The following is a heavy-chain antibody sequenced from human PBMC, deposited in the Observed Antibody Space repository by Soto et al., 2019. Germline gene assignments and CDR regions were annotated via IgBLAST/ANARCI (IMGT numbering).Heavy chain of an antibody. CDR2: ISGSGGGS. CDR3: AKDRFSYGYDYGHNNHDY. CDR1: GFTFSNYA. D-gene: IGHD5-18*01. J-gene: IGHJ4*02. Sequence: PGGSLRLSCAASGFTFSNYAMSWVRQGPGKGLEWVSGISGSGGGSYYADSVKGRFTISRDNSKNTLYLQMNSLRADDTAVYYCAKDRFSYGYDYGHNNHDYWGQGTLVIVS. V-gene: IGHV3-23*01.